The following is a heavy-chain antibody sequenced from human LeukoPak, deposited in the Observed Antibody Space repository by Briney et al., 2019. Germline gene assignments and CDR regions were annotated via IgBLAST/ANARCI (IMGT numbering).Heavy chain of an antibody. CDR2: INPDGSST. V-gene: IGHV3-74*01. CDR3: GRSLDY. Sequence: PGXSLRLSCAASGFTFSNFWMHWVRQVPGKGLVWVSRINPDGSSTVYADSVKGRFTISRDNAKNTLYLQMNSLRAEDTAMYYCGRSLDYWGQGTLVTVSS. CDR1: GFTFSNFW. J-gene: IGHJ4*02.